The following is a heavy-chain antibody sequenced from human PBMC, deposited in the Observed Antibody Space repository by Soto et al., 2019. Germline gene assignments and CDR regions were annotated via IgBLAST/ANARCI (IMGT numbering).Heavy chain of an antibody. Sequence: SVKVSCKASGGTLSSYAISWVRQAPGQGLEWMGGIIPIFGTANYAQKFQGRVTITADESTSTAYMELSSLRSEDTAVYYCAGGPRGGSGSYYYYGMDVWGQGTTVTVSS. CDR3: AGGPRGGSGSYYYYGMDV. CDR2: IIPIFGTA. CDR1: GGTLSSYA. D-gene: IGHD1-26*01. J-gene: IGHJ6*02. V-gene: IGHV1-69*13.